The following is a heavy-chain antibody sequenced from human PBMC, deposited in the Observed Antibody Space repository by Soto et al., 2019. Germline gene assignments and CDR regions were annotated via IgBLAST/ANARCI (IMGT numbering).Heavy chain of an antibody. CDR1: GDSNTGAAYY. V-gene: IGHV4-31*03. Sequence: QVQLQESGPGLVKPSQTLSLTCTVSGDSNTGAAYYWSWIRQHPGKGLEWIGHIHYSGTTYYNPSLKSRVSFSVDTSKKQFSLRLTSVTAADTAVYYCARDFRQDQQLPGYYYYGMDVW. D-gene: IGHD6-13*01. J-gene: IGHJ6*01. CDR2: IHYSGTT. CDR3: ARDFRQDQQLPGYYYYGMDV.